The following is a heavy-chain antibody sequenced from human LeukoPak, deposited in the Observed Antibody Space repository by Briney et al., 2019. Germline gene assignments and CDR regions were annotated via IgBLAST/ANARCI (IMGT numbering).Heavy chain of an antibody. Sequence: PGRSLRLSCAASGFTFSSYGMHWVRQAPGKGLEWVAIISYDGSNKYYADSVKGRFTISRDNSKNTLYLQMNSLRAEDTAVYYCAKDNEDYWGQGTLVTDSS. J-gene: IGHJ4*02. CDR2: ISYDGSNK. D-gene: IGHD2-8*01. CDR3: AKDNEDY. CDR1: GFTFSSYG. V-gene: IGHV3-30*18.